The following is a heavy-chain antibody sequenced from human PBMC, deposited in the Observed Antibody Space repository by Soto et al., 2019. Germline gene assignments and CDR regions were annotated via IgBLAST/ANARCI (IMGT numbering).Heavy chain of an antibody. CDR2: INTLSTAI. D-gene: IGHD6-13*01. Sequence: PGGSLRLSCEGSGFTFTDYYMTWIRQAPGKGLEWVAYINTLSTAIYYADSVKGRFTISRDNAKNSLYLQLSSLRSEDTAVYYCARRWYSSSWYDYWGQGTLVTVSS. CDR1: GFTFTDYY. V-gene: IGHV3-11*01. J-gene: IGHJ4*02. CDR3: ARRWYSSSWYDY.